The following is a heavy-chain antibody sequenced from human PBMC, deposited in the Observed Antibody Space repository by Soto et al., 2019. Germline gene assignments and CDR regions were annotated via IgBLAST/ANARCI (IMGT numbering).Heavy chain of an antibody. CDR2: INSDGSST. D-gene: IGHD3-22*01. CDR1: GFTFSSYW. CDR3: ARDYYDSSGYYPTGGYYYGMDV. V-gene: IGHV3-74*01. J-gene: IGHJ6*02. Sequence: GGSLRLSCAASGFTFSSYWMHWVRQAPGKGLVWVSRINSDGSSTSYADSVKGRFTISRDNAKNTLYLQMNSLRAEDTAVYYCARDYYDSSGYYPTGGYYYGMDVWGQGTTVTVSS.